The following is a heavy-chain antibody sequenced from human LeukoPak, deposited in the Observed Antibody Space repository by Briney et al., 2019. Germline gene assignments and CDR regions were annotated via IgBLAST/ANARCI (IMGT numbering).Heavy chain of an antibody. V-gene: IGHV3-23*01. J-gene: IGHJ4*02. CDR2: ISGSGGGA. CDR3: AKRGIVIRAVIVVGFHKEAYYFDY. Sequence: QPGGSLRLSCAASGFTFSNYGMSWVRQAPGKGLEWVAGISGSGGGANYADSVKGRFTISRDNPKNTLYLQMNSLRAEDTAVYFCAKRGIVIRAVIVVGFHKEAYYFDYWGQGALVTVSS. CDR1: GFTFSNYG. D-gene: IGHD2-15*01.